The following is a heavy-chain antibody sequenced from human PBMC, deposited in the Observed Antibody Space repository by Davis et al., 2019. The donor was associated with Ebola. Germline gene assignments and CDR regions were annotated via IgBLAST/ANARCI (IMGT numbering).Heavy chain of an antibody. V-gene: IGHV7-4-1*02. D-gene: IGHD5-24*01. CDR1: GYSFTTYG. Sequence: AASVKVSCKASGYSFTTYGMHWVRQAPGQGLEWMGWINTNTGNPAYAQGFAGRFVFSLDTSVSTAYLQISSLKAEDTAVYYCARGRQLSDYWGQGTLVTVSS. CDR3: ARGRQLSDY. J-gene: IGHJ4*02. CDR2: INTNTGNP.